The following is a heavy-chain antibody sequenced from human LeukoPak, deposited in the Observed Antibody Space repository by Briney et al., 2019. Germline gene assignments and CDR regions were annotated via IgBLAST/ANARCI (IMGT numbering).Heavy chain of an antibody. Sequence: GGSLRLSCAASGLTVSNQYMSWVRQAPGKGLEWVSVLYSDGNTHYADSVKGRFTFSRDNSKNTLYLQMNSLRAEDTALYHCARGGTRGSLDLWGLGTLVTVSS. V-gene: IGHV3-53*01. CDR1: GLTVSNQY. D-gene: IGHD1-26*01. CDR2: LYSDGNT. J-gene: IGHJ4*02. CDR3: ARGGTRGSLDL.